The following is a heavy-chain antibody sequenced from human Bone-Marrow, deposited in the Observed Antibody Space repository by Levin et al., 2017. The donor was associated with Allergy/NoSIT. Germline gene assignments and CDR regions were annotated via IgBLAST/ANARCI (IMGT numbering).Heavy chain of an antibody. J-gene: IGHJ6*02. D-gene: IGHD3-9*01. Sequence: GGSLRLSCAASGFTFSSYWMSWVRQAPGKGLEWVANIKQDGSEKYYVDSVKGRFTISRDNAKNSLYLQMNSLRAEDTAVYYCARAQALRYFDWLLMSYYYGMDVWGQGTTVTVSS. CDR3: ARAQALRYFDWLLMSYYYGMDV. CDR1: GFTFSSYW. V-gene: IGHV3-7*01. CDR2: IKQDGSEK.